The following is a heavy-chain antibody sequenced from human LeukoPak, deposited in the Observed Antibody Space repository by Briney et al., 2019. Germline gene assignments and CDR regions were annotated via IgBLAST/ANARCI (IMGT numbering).Heavy chain of an antibody. CDR3: ARPTTAAAGRLAFDI. V-gene: IGHV4-34*01. CDR2: INHSGST. D-gene: IGHD6-13*01. CDR1: GGSFSGHY. Sequence: SEPLSLTCVVYGGSFSGHYWSWIRQPPGKGLEWIGEINHSGSTNYNPSLKNRVTISVDSSKSQFSLNLSSVTAADTAVYYCARPTTAAAGRLAFDIWGQGTMVTVSS. J-gene: IGHJ3*02.